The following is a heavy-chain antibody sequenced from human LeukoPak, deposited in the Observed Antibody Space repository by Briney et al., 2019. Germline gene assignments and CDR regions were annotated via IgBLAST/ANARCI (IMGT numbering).Heavy chain of an antibody. D-gene: IGHD6-13*01. J-gene: IGHJ5*02. V-gene: IGHV3-23*01. CDR1: GFTFSSCA. CDR3: AKVPLSAAGGWFDP. Sequence: PGGSLRLSCAASGFTFSSCAMSWVRQAPGKGLEWVSAISGSGGNTYYADSVKGRFTISRDNSKNTLYLQMNSLRAEDTAVYYCAKVPLSAAGGWFDPWGQGTPVTVSS. CDR2: ISGSGGNT.